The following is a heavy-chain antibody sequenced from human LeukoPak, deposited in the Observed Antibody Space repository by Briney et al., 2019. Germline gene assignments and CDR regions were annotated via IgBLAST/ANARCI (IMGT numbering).Heavy chain of an antibody. CDR1: VGTFSIYS. D-gene: IGHD3-22*01. V-gene: IGHV1-69*04. CDR2: IIPILGIA. CDR3: ARDGDSSGYYHYFDY. J-gene: IGHJ4*02. Sequence: SVKVSCKASVGTFSIYSILGVRQAPGQGLEWMGRIIPILGIANYAQKFQGRVTITADKSTSTAYMELSSLRSEDTAVYYCARDGDSSGYYHYFDYWGQRTLVTVSS.